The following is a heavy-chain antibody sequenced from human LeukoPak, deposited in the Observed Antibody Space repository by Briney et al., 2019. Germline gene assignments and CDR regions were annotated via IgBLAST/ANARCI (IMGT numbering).Heavy chain of an antibody. J-gene: IGHJ3*02. CDR3: VRDFDAWSAIDI. CDR1: GGSISGYY. V-gene: IGHV4-59*01. D-gene: IGHD3-3*01. Sequence: SETLSLTCTVSGGSISGYYWSCIRQPPGKGLECIGCISYRGITKYNPSLKSRVSISLDTSKKQFSLHLSSVTAADTAVYYCVRDFDAWSAIDIWGQGTMVTVSS. CDR2: ISYRGIT.